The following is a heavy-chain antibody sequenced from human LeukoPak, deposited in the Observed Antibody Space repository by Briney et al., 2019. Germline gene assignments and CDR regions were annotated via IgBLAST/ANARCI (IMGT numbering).Heavy chain of an antibody. D-gene: IGHD2-15*01. CDR3: AKHGLPLVVISAPLDY. CDR2: IRYDGSNK. CDR1: GFTFSSYS. V-gene: IGHV3-30*02. J-gene: IGHJ4*02. Sequence: PGGSLRLSCAASGFTFSSYSMNWVRQAPGKGLEWVAFIRYDGSNKYYADSVKGRFTISRDNSKNTLYLQMNSLRAEDTAVYYCAKHGLPLVVISAPLDYWGQGTLVTVSS.